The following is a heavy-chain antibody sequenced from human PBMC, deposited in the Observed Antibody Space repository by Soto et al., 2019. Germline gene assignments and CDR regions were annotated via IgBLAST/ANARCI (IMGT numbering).Heavy chain of an antibody. CDR3: ARDSYCSGGSCSAGPTYYYYGMDV. V-gene: IGHV1-2*04. CDR2: INPNSGGT. J-gene: IGHJ6*02. CDR1: GYTFTGYY. Sequence: ASVKVSCKASGYTFTGYYMHWVRQAPGQGLEWMGWINPNSGGTNYAQKFQGWVTMTRDTSISTAYMELSRLRSDDTAVYYRARDSYCSGGSCSAGPTYYYYGMDVWGRGTTVTVSS. D-gene: IGHD2-15*01.